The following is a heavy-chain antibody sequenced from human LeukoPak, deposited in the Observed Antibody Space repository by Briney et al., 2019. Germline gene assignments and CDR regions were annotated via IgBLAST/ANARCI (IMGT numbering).Heavy chain of an antibody. CDR2: IDPSDSET. D-gene: IGHD1-26*01. J-gene: IGHJ3*02. V-gene: IGHV5-10-1*01. CDR1: GYSFTTYW. CDR3: ARARGTYANDAFDI. Sequence: GESLKISCKGSGYSFTTYWISWVRQMPGKGLEWMVRIDPSDSETNYSPSFQGHVTISADKSISTAYLHWSSLRSSDTAMYYCARARGTYANDAFDIWGQGTMVTVSP.